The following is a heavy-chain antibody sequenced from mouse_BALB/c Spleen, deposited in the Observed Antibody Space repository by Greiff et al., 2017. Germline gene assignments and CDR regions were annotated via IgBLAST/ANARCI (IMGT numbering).Heavy chain of an antibody. D-gene: IGHD1-2*01. V-gene: IGHV1S56*01. Sequence: QVQLQQSGPELVKPGASVKMSCKASGYTFTSYYIHWVKQRPGQGLEWIGWIYPGDGSTKYNEKFKGKTTLTADKSSSTAYMLLSSLTSEVSAIYVCARITTATGYYAMDYWGQGTSVTVSS. CDR1: GYTFTSYY. CDR2: IYPGDGST. J-gene: IGHJ4*01. CDR3: ARITTATGYYAMDY.